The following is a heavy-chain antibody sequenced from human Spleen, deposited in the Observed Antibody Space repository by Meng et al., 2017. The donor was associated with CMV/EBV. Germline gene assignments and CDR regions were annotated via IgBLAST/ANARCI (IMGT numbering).Heavy chain of an antibody. CDR2: IKSKTSGETT. D-gene: IGHD6-13*01. V-gene: IGHV3-15*01. J-gene: IGHJ4*02. CDR1: GFTFSSAW. Sequence: GESLKISCAASGFTFSSAWISWFRQAPSKGLEWVGRIKSKTSGETTDFAAPVKGRFTISRDDSKTTVYLQMDGLKTEDTAVYYCTADIASAGEGEFDYWGQGTLLTVSS. CDR3: TADIASAGEGEFDY.